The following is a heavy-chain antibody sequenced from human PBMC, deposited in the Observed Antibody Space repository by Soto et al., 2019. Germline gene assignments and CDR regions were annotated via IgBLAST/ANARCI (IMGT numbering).Heavy chain of an antibody. D-gene: IGHD6-13*01. Sequence: SETLSLTCTVSGASISNSYWSWIRQPPGKRLEWIGHIYYSRTTNYNPSLESRVTISVDTSKNQFSLKLSSVTAADTAVYYCARVAAAGNNDDWGQGTLVTVAS. CDR1: GASISNSY. CDR2: IYYSRTT. V-gene: IGHV4-59*01. CDR3: ARVAAAGNNDD. J-gene: IGHJ4*02.